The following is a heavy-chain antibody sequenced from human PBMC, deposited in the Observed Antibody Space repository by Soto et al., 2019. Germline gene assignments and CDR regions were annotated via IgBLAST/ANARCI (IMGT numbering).Heavy chain of an antibody. V-gene: IGHV4-4*02. CDR2: VFHSGGI. J-gene: IGHJ4*02. Sequence: PSETLSLTYAVSGGTISGSVWWTWVRQPPGKGLEWIGEVFHSGGINYNPSLKSRVTMSVDTSRSQFSLELHSVTAADTAVYYCARKAWVRFDFWGQGTLVTVSS. D-gene: IGHD3-16*01. CDR3: ARKAWVRFDF. CDR1: GGTISGSVW.